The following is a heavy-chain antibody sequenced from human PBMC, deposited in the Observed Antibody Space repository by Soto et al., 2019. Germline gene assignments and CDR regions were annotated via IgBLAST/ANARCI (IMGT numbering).Heavy chain of an antibody. CDR1: GYTFTSYG. Sequence: ASVKVSCKASGYTFTSYGISWVRRAPGQGLEWMGWISAYNGNTNYAQKLQGRVTMTTDTSTSTAYMELRSLRSDDTAVYYCATQRIAAYPPLPSGAFDIWGQGTMVTVSS. D-gene: IGHD2-21*01. CDR3: ATQRIAAYPPLPSGAFDI. CDR2: ISAYNGNT. J-gene: IGHJ3*02. V-gene: IGHV1-18*01.